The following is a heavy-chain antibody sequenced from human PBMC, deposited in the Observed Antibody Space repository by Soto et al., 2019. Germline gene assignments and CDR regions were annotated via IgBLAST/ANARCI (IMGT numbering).Heavy chain of an antibody. D-gene: IGHD3-16*01. V-gene: IGHV3-48*04. CDR1: GFTFSSYS. CDR2: ISSSSSTI. Sequence: GGSLRLSCAASGFTFSSYSMNWVRQAPGKGLEWVSYISSSSSTIYYADYVKGRFTISRDNAKNTLYLQMNSLRGDDTAVYYCARVPTGRYGVWNYWGQGTLVTVSS. J-gene: IGHJ4*02. CDR3: ARVPTGRYGVWNY.